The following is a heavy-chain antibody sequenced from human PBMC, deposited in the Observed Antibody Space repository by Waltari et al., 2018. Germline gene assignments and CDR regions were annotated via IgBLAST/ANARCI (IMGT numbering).Heavy chain of an antibody. Sequence: EVQLVESGGGLVQPGGSLRLSCAASGFTFSSYEMNWVRQAPGKGLEWVSYISSSCSTIYYADSVKGRFTISRDNAKNSLYLQMNSLRAEDTAVYYCARVPPYYDFWSGSYWYFDLWGRGTLVTVSS. CDR2: ISSSCSTI. V-gene: IGHV3-48*03. J-gene: IGHJ2*01. D-gene: IGHD3-3*01. CDR1: GFTFSSYE. CDR3: ARVPPYYDFWSGSYWYFDL.